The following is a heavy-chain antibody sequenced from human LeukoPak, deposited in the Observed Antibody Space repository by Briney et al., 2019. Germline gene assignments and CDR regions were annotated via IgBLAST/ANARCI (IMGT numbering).Heavy chain of an antibody. CDR3: APSPNYGSGTSGN. CDR1: GFTFSSYA. V-gene: IGHV3-30-3*01. J-gene: IGHJ4*02. Sequence: GGSLRLSCAASGFTFSSYAMHWVRQAPGKGLEWVAVISYDGSSKYYADSVKGRFIISRDNSKNTLFLQMNSLRAEDTAVYYCAPSPNYGSGTSGNWGQGTLVTVSS. D-gene: IGHD3-10*01. CDR2: ISYDGSSK.